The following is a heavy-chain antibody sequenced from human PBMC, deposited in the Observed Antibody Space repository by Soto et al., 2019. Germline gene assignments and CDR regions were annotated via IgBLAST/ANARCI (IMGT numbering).Heavy chain of an antibody. CDR2: ISSSSSYI. V-gene: IGHV3-21*01. CDR1: GFTFSSYS. D-gene: IGHD2-2*01. CDR3: ARGYQEGIVVVAADSDY. Sequence: PGGSLRLSCAASGFTFSSYSMNWVRQAPGKGLEWVSSISSSSSYIYYADSVKGRFTISRDNAKNSLYLQMNSLRAEDTAVYYCARGYQEGIVVVAADSDYWGQGALVTVSS. J-gene: IGHJ4*02.